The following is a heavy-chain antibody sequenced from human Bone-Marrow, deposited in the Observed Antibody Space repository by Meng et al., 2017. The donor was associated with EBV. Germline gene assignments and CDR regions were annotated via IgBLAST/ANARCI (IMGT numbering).Heavy chain of an antibody. CDR2: IHHGGST. CDR3: SIIIYGSGLNSWFDP. V-gene: IGHV4-4*02. J-gene: IGHJ5*02. D-gene: IGHD3-10*01. Sequence: QWRLQESGPGLVKCWGTLSLTCGVSGGSISSDNWWTWVRQPPGKGLEWVGEIHHGGSTNYNPSLKSRVTISLDKSKNQFSLRLTSVTAADTAVYYCSIIIYGSGLNSWFDPWGQGTLVTVSS. CDR1: GGSISSDNW.